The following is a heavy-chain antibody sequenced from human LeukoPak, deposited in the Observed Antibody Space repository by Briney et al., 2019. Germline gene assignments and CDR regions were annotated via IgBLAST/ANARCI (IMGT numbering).Heavy chain of an antibody. Sequence: GGSLRLSCAASGFTFSTYSMNWVRQAPGKGLEWVSYIDARSGITYYADSVQGRFTISRDNARESVILQMDSLRVDDTAVYYCARTYDFGRGPPGDAFDNWGPGTWVIVSS. CDR2: IDARSGIT. J-gene: IGHJ3*02. D-gene: IGHD3-3*01. CDR1: GFTFSTYS. V-gene: IGHV3-48*01. CDR3: ARTYDFGRGPPGDAFDN.